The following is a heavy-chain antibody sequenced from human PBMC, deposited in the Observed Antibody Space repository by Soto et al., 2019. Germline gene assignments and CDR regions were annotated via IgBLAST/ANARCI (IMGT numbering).Heavy chain of an antibody. D-gene: IGHD6-19*01. CDR1: GYTFTTYG. Sequence: ASVKVSCKASGYTFTTYGISWVRQAPGQGLEWMGWISAYNGNTNYAQKLQVRVTMTTDTSTSTAYMELRSLTSDDTAVYYCARDYYTSGWPNLGLDVWGKGTTVTVPQ. CDR2: ISAYNGNT. J-gene: IGHJ6*04. V-gene: IGHV1-18*01. CDR3: ARDYYTSGWPNLGLDV.